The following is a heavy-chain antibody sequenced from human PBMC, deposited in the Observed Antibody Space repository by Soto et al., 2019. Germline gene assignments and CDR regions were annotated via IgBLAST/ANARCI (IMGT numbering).Heavy chain of an antibody. V-gene: IGHV4-30-2*01. D-gene: IGHD3-10*01. CDR3: ARGYGSGSYYPDYYYYYGMDV. Sequence: SETLSLTCAVSGGSISSGGYSWSWIRQPPGKGLEWIGYIYHSGSTYYNPSLKSRVTISVDRSKNQFSLKLSSVTAADTAVYYCARGYGSGSYYPDYYYYYGMDVWGQGTTVTVPS. J-gene: IGHJ6*02. CDR2: IYHSGST. CDR1: GGSISSGGYS.